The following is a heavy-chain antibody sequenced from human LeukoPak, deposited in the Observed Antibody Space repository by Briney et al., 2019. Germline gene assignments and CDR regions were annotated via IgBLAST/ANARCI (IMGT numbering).Heavy chain of an antibody. V-gene: IGHV4-59*12. D-gene: IGHD3-22*01. CDR1: GGSISRYY. CDR3: ASSGNYYDSSGYYSY. CDR2: ISYTGST. Sequence: SETLSLTCTVSGGSISRYYWSWIRQPPGKGLEWIGYISYTGSTNYNPSLKSRVTMSVDTSKNQFSLKLSSVTAADTAVYYCASSGNYYDSSGYYSYWGQGTLVTVSS. J-gene: IGHJ4*02.